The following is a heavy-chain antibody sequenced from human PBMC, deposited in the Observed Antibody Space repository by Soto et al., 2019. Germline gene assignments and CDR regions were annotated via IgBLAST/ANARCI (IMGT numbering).Heavy chain of an antibody. V-gene: IGHV3-33*01. CDR2: IWYDGSNK. Sequence: PGGSLRLSCAASGFTFSSYGMHWVHQAPGKGLEWVAVIWYDGSNKYYADSVKGRFTISRGNSKNTLYLQMNSLRAEDTAVYYCARDKADGYNYYYYYGMDVWGQGTTVTVSS. CDR1: GFTFSSYG. D-gene: IGHD5-12*01. J-gene: IGHJ6*02. CDR3: ARDKADGYNYYYYYGMDV.